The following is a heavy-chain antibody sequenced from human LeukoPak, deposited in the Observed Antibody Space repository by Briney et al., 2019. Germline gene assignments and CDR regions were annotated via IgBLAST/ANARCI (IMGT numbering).Heavy chain of an antibody. CDR2: IIPIFGTA. V-gene: IGHV1-69*13. D-gene: IGHD6-19*01. CDR1: GGTFSSYA. Sequence: GASVKVSCKASGGTFSSYAISWVGQAPGQGLEWMGGIIPIFGTANYAQEFQGRVTITADESTSTAYMELSSLRSEDTAVYYCARGGIAVAGLFTFDIWGQGTMVTVSS. J-gene: IGHJ3*02. CDR3: ARGGIAVAGLFTFDI.